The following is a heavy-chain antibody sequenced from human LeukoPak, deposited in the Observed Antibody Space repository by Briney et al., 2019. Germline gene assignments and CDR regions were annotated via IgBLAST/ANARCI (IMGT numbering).Heavy chain of an antibody. V-gene: IGHV3-23*01. Sequence: GGSLRLSCAASGFTFSSYAMSWVRQAPGKGLEWVSAISGSGGSTYYADSVKGRFTISRDNSKNTLYLQMNSLRAEDTAVYYCAKGAVRYYYDSSGYYYVDYWGQGTLVTVSS. D-gene: IGHD3-22*01. CDR2: ISGSGGST. CDR3: AKGAVRYYYDSSGYYYVDY. J-gene: IGHJ4*02. CDR1: GFTFSSYA.